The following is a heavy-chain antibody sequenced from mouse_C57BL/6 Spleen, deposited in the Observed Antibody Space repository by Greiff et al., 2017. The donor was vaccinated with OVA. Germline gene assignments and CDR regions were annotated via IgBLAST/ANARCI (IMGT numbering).Heavy chain of an antibody. CDR2: ISSGSSTI. CDR1: GFTFSDYG. V-gene: IGHV5-17*01. CDR3: ARGTLYYAMDY. Sequence: EVQLQESGGGLVKPGGSLKLSCAASGFTFSDYGMHWVRQAPEKGLEWVAYISSGSSTIYYADTVKGRFTISRDNAKNTLFLQMTSLRSEDTAMYYCARGTLYYAMDYWGQGTSVTVSS. J-gene: IGHJ4*01. D-gene: IGHD3-3*01.